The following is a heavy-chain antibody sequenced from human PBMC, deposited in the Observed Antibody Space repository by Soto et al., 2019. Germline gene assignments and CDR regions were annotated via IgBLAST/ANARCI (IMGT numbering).Heavy chain of an antibody. CDR2: ISGSGATT. Sequence: PGGSMRLSCAASGFSFSSYAMSWVRQAPGTGLEWVSVISGSGATTFYRESVKGRFTISRDNSKNTVYLQLNSLRAEDTALYYCAKDHGGEYGDSRYFFDYSGQGA. J-gene: IGHJ4*02. D-gene: IGHD2-21*01. V-gene: IGHV3-23*01. CDR3: AKDHGGEYGDSRYFFDY. CDR1: GFSFSSYA.